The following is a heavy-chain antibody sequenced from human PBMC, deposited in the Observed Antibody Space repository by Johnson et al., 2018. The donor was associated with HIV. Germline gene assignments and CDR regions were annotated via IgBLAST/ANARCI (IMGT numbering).Heavy chain of an antibody. CDR3: ARESRDGPNLRAFDI. CDR1: GFTFSSYA. D-gene: IGHD5-24*01. V-gene: IGHV3-23*04. CDR2: ISGDV. J-gene: IGHJ3*02. Sequence: LVESGGGLVQPGGSLRLSCAASGFTFSSYAMSWVRQAPGKGLEWVSAISGDVGYADSVEGRFTISRDNARNSLYLQMNSLRAGDTAVYFCARESRDGPNLRAFDIWGQGTTVIVSS.